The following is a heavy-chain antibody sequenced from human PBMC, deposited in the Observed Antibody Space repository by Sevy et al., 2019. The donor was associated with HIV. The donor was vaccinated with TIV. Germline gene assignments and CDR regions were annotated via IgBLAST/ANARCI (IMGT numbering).Heavy chain of an antibody. J-gene: IGHJ6*02. D-gene: IGHD1-26*01. CDR3: ARSGGSYDYGMDV. CDR2: ISDSGGTI. Sequence: GGSLRLSCAASGFTFSDYYMSWIRQAPGKGLEWLSYISDSGGTIFYADSVKGRFTISRDNAKNSLYLQMNSLRAEDTAMYYCARSGGSYDYGMDVWGQGTTVTVSS. CDR1: GFTFSDYY. V-gene: IGHV3-11*01.